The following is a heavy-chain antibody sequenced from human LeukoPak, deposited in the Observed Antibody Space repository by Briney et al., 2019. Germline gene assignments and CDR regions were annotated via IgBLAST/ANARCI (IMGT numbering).Heavy chain of an antibody. Sequence: ASVKVSCKASGYTLTDYYMHWVRQAPGQGLEWIGWINPNSGDTNYAQKFQGRVTMTRDTSISTAYMDLSRLTSDDTAIYYCARDWRGSYFPDFWGQGTLVTVSS. CDR1: GYTLTDYY. V-gene: IGHV1-2*02. CDR2: INPNSGDT. J-gene: IGHJ4*02. D-gene: IGHD1-26*01. CDR3: ARDWRGSYFPDF.